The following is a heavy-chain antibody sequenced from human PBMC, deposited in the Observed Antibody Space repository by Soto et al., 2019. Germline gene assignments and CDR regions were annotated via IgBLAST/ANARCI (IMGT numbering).Heavy chain of an antibody. CDR1: GGTFSNYA. Sequence: QVQLVQSGAEVKKPGSSVKVSCKASGGTFSNYAISWVRQAPGQGLEWMGGIIPIFGTTNYAQRFQGRVTXTXDXSTSTAYMALSSLRSEDTAVYYCARVSSSWYKDYFDYWGQGPLVTVSS. J-gene: IGHJ4*02. CDR3: ARVSSSWYKDYFDY. D-gene: IGHD6-13*01. CDR2: IIPIFGTT. V-gene: IGHV1-69*12.